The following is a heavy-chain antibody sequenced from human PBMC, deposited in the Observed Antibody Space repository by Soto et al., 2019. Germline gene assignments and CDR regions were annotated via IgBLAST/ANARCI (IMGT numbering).Heavy chain of an antibody. V-gene: IGHV1-69*02. J-gene: IGHJ6*02. CDR2: IIPILGIA. CDR3: AIAPSGRGYERYDYYGMDV. CDR1: GGTFSSYT. D-gene: IGHD5-12*01. Sequence: QVQLVQSGAEVKKPGSSVKVSCKASGGTFSSYTISWVRQAPGQGLEWMGRIIPILGIANYAQKIQGRVTITADKYTSTAYMELSSLSSEDTAVYYCAIAPSGRGYERYDYYGMDVWGQGTKVSVSS.